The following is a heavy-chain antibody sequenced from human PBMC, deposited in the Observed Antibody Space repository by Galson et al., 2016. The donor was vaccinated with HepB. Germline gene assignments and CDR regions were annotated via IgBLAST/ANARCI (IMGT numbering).Heavy chain of an antibody. V-gene: IGHV4-61*05. Sequence: SETLSLTCTVSGGSIRGSIYYWGWIRQPPGKGLEWIGYIHDSGSTNYNPSLKSRVTISVDTSKNQFSLRLNSVTAADTAVYYCARASGPLTYYYDSSGYEDYWGQGTLVTVSS. J-gene: IGHJ4*02. CDR2: IHDSGST. D-gene: IGHD3-22*01. CDR1: GGSIRGSIYY. CDR3: ARASGPLTYYYDSSGYEDY.